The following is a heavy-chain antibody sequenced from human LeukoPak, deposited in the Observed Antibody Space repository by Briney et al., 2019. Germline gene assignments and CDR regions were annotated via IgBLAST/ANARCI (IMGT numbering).Heavy chain of an antibody. CDR1: GFTVSSNY. J-gene: IGHJ3*02. V-gene: IGHV3-66*01. CDR2: IYSGGST. D-gene: IGHD3-22*01. Sequence: GGSLRLSCAASGFTVSSNYMSWVRQAPGKGLGWVSVIYSGGSTYYADSVKGRFTISRDNSKNTLYLQMNSLRAEDTAVYYCARDNYDSSGYSDSDAFDIWGQGTMVTVSS. CDR3: ARDNYDSSGYSDSDAFDI.